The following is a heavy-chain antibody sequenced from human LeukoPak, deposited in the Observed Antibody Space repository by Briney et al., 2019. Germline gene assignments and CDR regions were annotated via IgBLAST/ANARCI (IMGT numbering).Heavy chain of an antibody. D-gene: IGHD2-15*01. J-gene: IGHJ4*02. Sequence: GGSLSLSCAASGFTFSSYSMNWVRQAPGKGLEWVSYISSGSSTIYYADSVKGRFTISRDNAKNSLYLQMNSLRAEDTAVYYCARGRLGGRSGTDYWGQGTLVTVSS. CDR3: ARGRLGGRSGTDY. CDR1: GFTFSSYS. CDR2: ISSGSSTI. V-gene: IGHV3-48*04.